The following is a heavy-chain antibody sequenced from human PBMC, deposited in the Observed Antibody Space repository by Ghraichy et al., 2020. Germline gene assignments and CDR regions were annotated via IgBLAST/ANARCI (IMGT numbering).Heavy chain of an antibody. CDR3: ARGLDDAFDI. J-gene: IGHJ3*02. CDR2: IYSGANT. V-gene: IGHV3-66*02. CDR1: GFTVSSNY. Sequence: GGSLRLSCAASGFTVSSNYMSWVRQAPGKGLEWVSVIYSGANTNYADSVKGRFTLSRDNSENTLYLQMNSLRTEDTAVYYCARGLDDAFDIWGQGTIVTVSS.